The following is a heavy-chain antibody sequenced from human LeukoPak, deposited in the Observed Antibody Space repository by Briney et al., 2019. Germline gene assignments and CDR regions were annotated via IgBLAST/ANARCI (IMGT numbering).Heavy chain of an antibody. Sequence: SVKVSCKASGGTFSSYAISWVRQAPGRGLEWMGRIIPILGIANYAQKFQGRVTITADKSTSTAYMELSSLRSEDTAVYYCARVNGSSWPPEYFQHWGQGTLVTVSS. J-gene: IGHJ1*01. CDR1: GGTFSSYA. CDR2: IIPILGIA. V-gene: IGHV1-69*04. D-gene: IGHD6-13*01. CDR3: ARVNGSSWPPEYFQH.